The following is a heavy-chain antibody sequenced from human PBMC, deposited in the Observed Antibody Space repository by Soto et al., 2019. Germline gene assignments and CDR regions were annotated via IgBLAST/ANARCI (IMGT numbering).Heavy chain of an antibody. CDR2: ISYSGGT. Sequence: QVQLQESGPGLVKPSETLSLTCTVSGDSISGHYWSWIRQPPGKGLEWIGYISYSGGTNYNPSLKSRVTISLDMSKNQFSLKLNSVTAADTAVYYCARGYNNYYYVMDVWGQGTSVTVSS. V-gene: IGHV4-59*11. CDR1: GDSISGHY. CDR3: ARGYNNYYYVMDV. J-gene: IGHJ6*02. D-gene: IGHD1-1*01.